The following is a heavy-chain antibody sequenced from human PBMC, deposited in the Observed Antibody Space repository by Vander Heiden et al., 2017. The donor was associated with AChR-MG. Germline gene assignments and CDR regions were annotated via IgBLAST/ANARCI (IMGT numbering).Heavy chain of an antibody. D-gene: IGHD4-17*01. V-gene: IGHV3-48*01. CDR3: ARGRNDYAYFDF. CDR1: GLTFSTYG. J-gene: IGHJ4*02. Sequence: EVQLVVSGGCLVRPGGSLSFTCYASGLTFSTYGMYWVRQGPVKGLECVSYISTSGRTTHYADSVKGRFTMSRDNAKNSLFLQMNSLRAEDTAVYYCARGRNDYAYFDFWGQGSLVTVSS. CDR2: ISTSGRTT.